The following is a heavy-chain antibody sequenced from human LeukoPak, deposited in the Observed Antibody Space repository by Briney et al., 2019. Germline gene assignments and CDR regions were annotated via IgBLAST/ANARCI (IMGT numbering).Heavy chain of an antibody. Sequence: GGSLRLSCAASGFTFSSYWMHWVRQAPGKGLVWVSRINSDGSSTSYADSVKGRFTISRDNAKNTLYLQMNSLKTEDTAVYYCTTLRPWIQPRWGQGTLVTVSS. CDR3: TTLRPWIQPR. CDR1: GFTFSSYW. CDR2: INSDGSST. J-gene: IGHJ3*01. V-gene: IGHV3-74*01. D-gene: IGHD5-18*01.